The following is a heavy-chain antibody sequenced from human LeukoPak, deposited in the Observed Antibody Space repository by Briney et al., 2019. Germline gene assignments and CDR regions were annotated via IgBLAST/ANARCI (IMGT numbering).Heavy chain of an antibody. CDR2: FDPEDGET. D-gene: IGHD3-9*01. J-gene: IGHJ4*02. Sequence: ASVKVSCRVSGYTLTELSMHWVRQAPGKGLEWMGGFDPEDGETIYAQKFQGRVTMTEDTSTDTAYMELSSLRSEDTAAYYCATDRGRYFDWPPLDYWGQGTLVTVSS. V-gene: IGHV1-24*01. CDR1: GYTLTELS. CDR3: ATDRGRYFDWPPLDY.